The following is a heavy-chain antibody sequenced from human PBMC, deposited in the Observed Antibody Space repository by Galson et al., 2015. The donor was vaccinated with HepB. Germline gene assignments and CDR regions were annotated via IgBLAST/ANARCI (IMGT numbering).Heavy chain of an antibody. CDR2: IDPSDSYT. CDR1: GYNFTSYW. CDR3: AKDSTVNSYLKEGMDV. V-gene: IGHV5-10-1*01. D-gene: IGHD2-21*01. Sequence: QSGAEVKKPGESLRISCKGSGYNFTSYWISWVRQMPGKGLEWMGRIDPSDSYTNYSPSFQGHVTISADKSISTAYLQWSSLKASDTAMYYCAKDSTVNSYLKEGMDVWGQGTTVTVSS. J-gene: IGHJ6*02.